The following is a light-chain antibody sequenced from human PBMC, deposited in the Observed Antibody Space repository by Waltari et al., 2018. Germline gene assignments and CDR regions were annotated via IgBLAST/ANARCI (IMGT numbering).Light chain of an antibody. Sequence: IQMTQSPSSLSASVGDRVTISCRASQDISSYLNWYQQKTGKAPKLLIYYANHLESGVPSRFSGSGSGTEFTLIISSLQPEDFATYYCQQYYSLPPTFGGGTKVEIK. V-gene: IGKV1-13*02. J-gene: IGKJ4*01. CDR2: YAN. CDR1: QDISSY. CDR3: QQYYSLPPT.